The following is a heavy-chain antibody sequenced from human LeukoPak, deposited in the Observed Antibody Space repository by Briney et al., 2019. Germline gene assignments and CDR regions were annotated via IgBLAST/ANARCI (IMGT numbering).Heavy chain of an antibody. V-gene: IGHV4-59*01. CDR2: VYYSGST. CDR3: ARDLSFDY. J-gene: IGHJ4*02. CDR1: GGSISGYY. Sequence: SETLSLTCTVSGGSISGYYWSWIRHPPGKGLGWIGYVYYSGSTNYNPSLKSRVSISLDTSKNQFSLKLSSVTAADTAVYYCARDLSFDYWGQGTLVTVSS.